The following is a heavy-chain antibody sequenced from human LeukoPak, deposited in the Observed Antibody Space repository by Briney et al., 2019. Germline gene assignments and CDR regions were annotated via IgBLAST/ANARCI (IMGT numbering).Heavy chain of an antibody. CDR3: ASVGYCSSTSCYFDY. D-gene: IGHD2-2*01. CDR2: IYHSGST. Sequence: SETLSLTCTVSGGSISSGGYYWSWIRQPPGKGLEWIGYIYHSGSTYYNPSLKSRVTISVDRSKNQFSLKLSSVTAADTAVYYCASVGYCSSTSCYFDYWGQGTLVTVSS. CDR1: GGSISSGGYY. J-gene: IGHJ4*02. V-gene: IGHV4-30-2*01.